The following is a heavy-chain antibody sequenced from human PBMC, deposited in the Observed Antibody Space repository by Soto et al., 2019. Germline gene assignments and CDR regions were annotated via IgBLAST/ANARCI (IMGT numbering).Heavy chain of an antibody. CDR3: TRDVYCTNGVCYTEMDY. Sequence: ASVKVSCKASGYTFTSYGISWVRQAPGQGLEWMGWISAYNGNTNYAQKLQDRVTMTTDTSTSTAYMELRSLRSDDTAVYYCTRDVYCTNGVCYTEMDYWGQGTLVTVSS. J-gene: IGHJ4*02. CDR1: GYTFTSYG. CDR2: ISAYNGNT. V-gene: IGHV1-18*04. D-gene: IGHD2-8*01.